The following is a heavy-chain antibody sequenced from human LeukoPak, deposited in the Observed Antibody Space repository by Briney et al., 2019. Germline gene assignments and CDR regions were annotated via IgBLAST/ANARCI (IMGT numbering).Heavy chain of an antibody. D-gene: IGHD3-10*01. Sequence: GGSLRLSCAASGFTFSSYAMHWVRQAPGKGLEWVAVISYDGSNKYYADSVKGRFTISRDNSKNTLYLQMNSLRAEDTAVYYCAKRADGSGDRNDYWGQGTLVTVSS. CDR3: AKRADGSGDRNDY. CDR2: ISYDGSNK. J-gene: IGHJ4*02. V-gene: IGHV3-30*04. CDR1: GFTFSSYA.